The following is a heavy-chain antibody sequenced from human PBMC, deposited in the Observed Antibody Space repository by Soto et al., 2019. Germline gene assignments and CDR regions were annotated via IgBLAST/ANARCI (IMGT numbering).Heavy chain of an antibody. D-gene: IGHD7-27*01. CDR1: GYTFTSYA. CDR3: ARAVVDWGSSNFWFEP. CDR2: INAGNGNT. V-gene: IGHV1-3*01. Sequence: ASVKVSCKASGYTFTSYAMHWLRQAPGQRLEWMGWINAGNGNTKYSQKFQGRVTITRDTSASTAYMELSSLRSEDTAVYYCARAVVDWGSSNFWFEPWGQGTLVTVSS. J-gene: IGHJ5*02.